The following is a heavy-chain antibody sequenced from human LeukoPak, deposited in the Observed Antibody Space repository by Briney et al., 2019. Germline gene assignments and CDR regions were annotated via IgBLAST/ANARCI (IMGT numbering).Heavy chain of an antibody. CDR3: TRHLIGATPSDY. Sequence: PGGSLKLSCAASGFTFSDSAFHWVRQASGKGLEWVGRIRSKPNNYATAYTASVKGRFTISRDDSKNTAYLQMNSLNAEDSAMYYCTRHLIGATPSDYWGQGTLVSVS. J-gene: IGHJ4*02. V-gene: IGHV3-73*01. CDR1: GFTFSDSA. D-gene: IGHD4/OR15-4a*01. CDR2: IRSKPNNYAT.